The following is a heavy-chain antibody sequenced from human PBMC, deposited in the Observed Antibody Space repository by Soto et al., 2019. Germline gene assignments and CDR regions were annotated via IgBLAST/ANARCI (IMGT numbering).Heavy chain of an antibody. J-gene: IGHJ6*02. CDR1: GFTFSDYY. Sequence: PGGSLRLSCAACGFTFSDYYMSWIRQAPGKGLEWVSYISSSGSTIYYADSVKGRFTISRDNAKNSLYLQMNSLRAEDTAVYYCARDSKYGSGSYYRYYYYGMDVWGQGTTVTVSS. V-gene: IGHV3-11*01. CDR2: ISSSGSTI. D-gene: IGHD3-10*01. CDR3: ARDSKYGSGSYYRYYYYGMDV.